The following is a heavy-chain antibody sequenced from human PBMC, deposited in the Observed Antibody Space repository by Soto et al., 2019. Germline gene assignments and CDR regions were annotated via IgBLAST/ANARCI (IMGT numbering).Heavy chain of an antibody. J-gene: IGHJ5*02. CDR3: AKKGPLGDLAFTQFDP. V-gene: IGHV3-30*18. CDR1: GFTFSLYG. CDR2: ISADGGNK. D-gene: IGHD3-16*02. Sequence: QVQLVESGGGVVQPGRSLRLSCAASGFTFSLYGMHWVRQAPGKGLEGVAVISADGGNKYYADSVKGRFTISRDNSKNTLYLQMNSLIPEDTAVYYCAKKGPLGDLAFTQFDPWGQGTQVTISS.